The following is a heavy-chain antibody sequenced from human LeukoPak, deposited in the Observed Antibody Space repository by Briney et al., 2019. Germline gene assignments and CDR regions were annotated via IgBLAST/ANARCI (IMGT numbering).Heavy chain of an antibody. V-gene: IGHV1-2*02. CDR2: INPDNGVT. D-gene: IGHD5/OR15-5a*01. CDR1: GGTFSSYA. CDR3: ARGGVYTDS. Sequence: ASVKVSCKASGGTFSSYAISWVRQAPGQGLEWMGWINPDNGVTNYAQKFQGRVTMTRDTSISTLYMDLSRLRSDDTAVYFCARGGVYTDSWGQGTLVTVSS. J-gene: IGHJ4*02.